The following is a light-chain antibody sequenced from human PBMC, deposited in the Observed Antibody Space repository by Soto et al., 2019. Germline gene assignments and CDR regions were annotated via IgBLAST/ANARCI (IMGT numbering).Light chain of an antibody. Sequence: DIQVTQSPATLSAYVGDRVTITCRASQSLDTWLAWYQHKQGKAPKLLVYEACTSQNGVPSRFSGSGSGTEFTLTISSLQPDDVATYYCQQYSRYPYAFGQGTKLEIK. J-gene: IGKJ2*01. CDR2: EAC. CDR1: QSLDTW. V-gene: IGKV1-5*03. CDR3: QQYSRYPYA.